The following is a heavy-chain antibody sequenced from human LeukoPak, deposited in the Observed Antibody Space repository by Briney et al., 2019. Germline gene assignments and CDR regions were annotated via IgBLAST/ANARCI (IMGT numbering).Heavy chain of an antibody. J-gene: IGHJ4*02. D-gene: IGHD4-23*01. CDR1: GFTLSNSW. Sequence: GGSLRLSCAASGFTLSNSWMHWVRQAPGKGLVWVSRINSDGSTTTYADSVKGRFTISRDNSKNTLYLQMNNLRAEDTAVYYCAKVSYGGNSYWGQGTLVTVSS. CDR2: INSDGSTT. CDR3: AKVSYGGNSY. V-gene: IGHV3-74*01.